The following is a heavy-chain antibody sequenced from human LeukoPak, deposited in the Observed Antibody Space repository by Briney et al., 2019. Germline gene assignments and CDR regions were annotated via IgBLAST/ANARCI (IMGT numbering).Heavy chain of an antibody. D-gene: IGHD3-10*01. J-gene: IGHJ4*02. CDR2: IYWDDDK. V-gene: IGHV2-5*02. CDR1: GFSLNTVGVG. CDR3: AHFPSMIRGVIANIYFDH. Sequence: SGPTLVKPTQTLTLTFSFSGFSLNTVGVGVAWIRQPPGKALEWLALIYWDDDKRYNPSLKSRPTITKDTSGNQVVLTLTNVDPVGTATYYCAHFPSMIRGVIANIYFDHWGQGTLVAVSS.